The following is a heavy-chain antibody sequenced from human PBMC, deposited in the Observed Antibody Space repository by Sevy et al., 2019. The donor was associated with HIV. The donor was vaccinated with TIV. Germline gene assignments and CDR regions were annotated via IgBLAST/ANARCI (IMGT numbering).Heavy chain of an antibody. CDR1: GFTFSSYA. J-gene: IGHJ4*02. V-gene: IGHV3-30-3*01. Sequence: GGSLRLSCAASGFTFSSYAMHWVRQAPGKGLEWVALISYDGSNKYYAHSVKGRFTISRDNSKNTLSLQMNSLRAEDTAVYYCARAGVVVPAATVYYYFDYWGQRTLVTVSS. D-gene: IGHD2-2*01. CDR3: ARAGVVVPAATVYYYFDY. CDR2: ISYDGSNK.